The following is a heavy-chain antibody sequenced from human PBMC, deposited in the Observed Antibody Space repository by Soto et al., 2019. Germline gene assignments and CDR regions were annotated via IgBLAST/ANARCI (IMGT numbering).Heavy chain of an antibody. CDR3: ARDSTGWNAKELDY. CDR1: GYTFTSYG. J-gene: IGHJ4*02. V-gene: IGHV1-18*04. CDR2: ISAYNGNT. D-gene: IGHD1-1*01. Sequence: GASGKVSCKASGYTFTSYGISWVRQAPGQGLEWMGWISAYNGNTNYAQKLQGRVTMTTDTSTSTAYMELRSLRSDDTAVYYCARDSTGWNAKELDYWGQGTLVTVSS.